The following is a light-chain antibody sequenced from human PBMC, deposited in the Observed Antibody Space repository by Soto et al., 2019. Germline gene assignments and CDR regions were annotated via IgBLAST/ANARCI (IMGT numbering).Light chain of an antibody. CDR1: QSLLKSTGYNY. J-gene: IGKJ1*01. CDR3: MQALQTPPT. V-gene: IGKV2-28*01. CDR2: LGS. Sequence: DIVMTQSPLSPPVTPGEPASISCRSSQSLLKSTGYNYLDWYLQKPGQSPQLLIYLGSNRASGVPDRSSGSGSGTDFTLKSSRVEAEDVGVYYCMQALQTPPTFGQGTKVEIK.